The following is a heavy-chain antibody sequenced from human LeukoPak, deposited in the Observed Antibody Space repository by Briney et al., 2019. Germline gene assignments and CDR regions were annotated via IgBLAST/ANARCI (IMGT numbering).Heavy chain of an antibody. CDR1: GFIFSSYG. J-gene: IGHJ1*01. D-gene: IGHD3-22*01. CDR3: AKAGYYYYSSGYAEYFQH. CDR2: ISNDGSNK. V-gene: IGHV3-30*18. Sequence: QPGRSLRLSCAASGFIFSSYGMRWVRQAPGKGLEWVAVISNDGSNKYYADSVKGRFTISRDISKNTLYLRMNSQSAENTAVYYCAKAGYYYYSSGYAEYFQHWGQGTLVTVSS.